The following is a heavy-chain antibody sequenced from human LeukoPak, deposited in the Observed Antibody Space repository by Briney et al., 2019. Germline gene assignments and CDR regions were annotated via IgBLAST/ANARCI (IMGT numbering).Heavy chain of an antibody. V-gene: IGHV1-46*01. D-gene: IGHD6-13*01. J-gene: IGHJ6*03. CDR3: ARDAGHSRWQQLFHYYYYMDV. CDR2: INPSGGST. CDR1: GYTFTSYY. Sequence: ASLKVSCKASGYTFTSYYTHWVRQATGQGLEWMGIINPSGGSTGYAQKFQGRVTMTRDTSTSTVYMELSSLRSEDTAVYYCARDAGHSRWQQLFHYYYYMDVWGKGTTVTVSS.